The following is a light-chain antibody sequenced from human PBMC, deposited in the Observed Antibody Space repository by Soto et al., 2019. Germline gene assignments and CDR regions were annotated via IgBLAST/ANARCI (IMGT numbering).Light chain of an antibody. CDR3: QQYVNSPFT. V-gene: IGKV3-20*01. J-gene: IGKJ2*01. CDR1: QSINSNY. CDR2: EAS. Sequence: EIVLTQSPGPLSLSPGERATLSCRSSQSINSNYLAWYQQKPGQAPRLLIFEASKRATGTPDRFSGSGSGTDFTLTISRLEPEDFAVFYCQQYVNSPFTFGQGTKVDIK.